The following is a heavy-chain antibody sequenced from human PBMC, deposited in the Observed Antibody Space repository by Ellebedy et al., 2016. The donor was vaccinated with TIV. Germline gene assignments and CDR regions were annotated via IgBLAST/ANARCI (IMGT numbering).Heavy chain of an antibody. V-gene: IGHV3-21*01. Sequence: GESLKISCAASGFIFSSHNMNCVRQAPGKGLEWVASISSSGSYKYYADSAKGRFTISRDNAKNSLYLQMNSLRAEDTAVYYSARDNSGQTIAHWGQGTLVTVSS. D-gene: IGHD5-12*01. CDR2: ISSSGSYK. CDR3: ARDNSGQTIAH. J-gene: IGHJ4*02. CDR1: GFIFSSHN.